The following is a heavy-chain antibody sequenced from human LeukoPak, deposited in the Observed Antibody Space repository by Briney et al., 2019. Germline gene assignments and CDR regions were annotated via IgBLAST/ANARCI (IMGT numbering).Heavy chain of an antibody. Sequence: GGSLRLSCAASRFTVSSNYMSWVRQAPGKGLQWVSVIYTDSTTYYANSVKGRFTISRDNSKNTQYLQMNSLRADDTAVYYCAKSPGSYSFYSYMDVWGQGTTVTVSS. J-gene: IGHJ6*02. D-gene: IGHD1-26*01. V-gene: IGHV3-66*01. CDR2: IYTDSTT. CDR3: AKSPGSYSFYSYMDV. CDR1: RFTVSSNY.